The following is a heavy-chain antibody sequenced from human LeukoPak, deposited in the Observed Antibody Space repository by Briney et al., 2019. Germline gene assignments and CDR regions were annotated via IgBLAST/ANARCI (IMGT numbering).Heavy chain of an antibody. Sequence: GRSLRLSCAASGFTFSSYAMHWVRQAPGKGLEWVAVISYDGSNKYYADSVKGRFTISRDNSKNTLYLQMNSLRAEDTAVYYCASSAILTGYYTGHDYWGQGTLVTVSS. D-gene: IGHD3-9*01. CDR3: ASSAILTGYYTGHDY. J-gene: IGHJ4*02. CDR2: ISYDGSNK. CDR1: GFTFSSYA. V-gene: IGHV3-30*04.